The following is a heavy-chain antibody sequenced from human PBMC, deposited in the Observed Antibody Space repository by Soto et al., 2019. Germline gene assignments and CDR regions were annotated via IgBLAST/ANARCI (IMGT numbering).Heavy chain of an antibody. CDR3: ESLAWIRRNFDY. J-gene: IGHJ4*02. V-gene: IGHV3-21*01. CDR2: ISSSSSYI. Sequence: GGSLRLSCAASGFTFSSYSMNWVRQAPGKGLEWVSSISSSSSYIYYADSVKGRFTISRDNAKNSLYLQMNSLRAEDTAVYYSESLAWIRRNFDYWGQGTMVSVSS. CDR1: GFTFSSYS. D-gene: IGHD5-18*01.